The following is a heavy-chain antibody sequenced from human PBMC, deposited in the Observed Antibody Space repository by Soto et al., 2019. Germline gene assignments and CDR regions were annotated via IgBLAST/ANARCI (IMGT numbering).Heavy chain of an antibody. Sequence: SETLSLTCTVSGGSISSHYWIWIRQPPGQGLEWIGYIYYSGSTNYNPSLKSRVTISVDTSKSQFSLRLSSVTAADTAVYFCARLDGYDHYFDYGGQGALVTVSS. D-gene: IGHD5-12*01. CDR3: ARLDGYDHYFDY. CDR1: GGSISSHY. J-gene: IGHJ4*02. CDR2: IYYSGST. V-gene: IGHV4-59*08.